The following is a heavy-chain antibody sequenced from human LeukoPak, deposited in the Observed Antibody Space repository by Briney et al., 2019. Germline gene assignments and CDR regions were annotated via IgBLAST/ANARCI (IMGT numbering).Heavy chain of an antibody. CDR3: ARGGAYYDSSGYYDYYYMDV. Sequence: GASVKVSCKASGGTFSSYAISWVRQAPGQGLEWMGGIIPIFGTANYAQKFQGRVTITADKSTSTAYMELSSLRSEDTAVYYCARGGAYYDSSGYYDYYYMDVWGKGTTVTVSS. J-gene: IGHJ6*03. D-gene: IGHD3-22*01. CDR2: IIPIFGTA. CDR1: GGTFSSYA. V-gene: IGHV1-69*06.